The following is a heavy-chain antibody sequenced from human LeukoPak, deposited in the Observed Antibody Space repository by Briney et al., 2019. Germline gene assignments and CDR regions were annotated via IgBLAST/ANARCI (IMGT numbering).Heavy chain of an antibody. Sequence: GRSLRLSCAASGFTFTNYAMNWVRQAPGKGLEWVATVSYDGTDTSYADSVKGRFAIFRDNSKNTLYLQMNSLRTEDTAVYYCVRVSGFCTNGVCPSFDPWGQGTLVTVPS. J-gene: IGHJ5*02. CDR1: GFTFTNYA. D-gene: IGHD2-8*01. V-gene: IGHV3-30*09. CDR3: VRVSGFCTNGVCPSFDP. CDR2: VSYDGTDT.